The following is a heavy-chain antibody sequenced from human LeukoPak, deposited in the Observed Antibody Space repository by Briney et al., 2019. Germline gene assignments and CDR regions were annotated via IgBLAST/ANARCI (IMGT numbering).Heavy chain of an antibody. Sequence: PGGSLRLSCAASGFTFSSYVMHWVRQAPGKGLEWVAFIRYDGSYKYYADSVKGRFTISRDNSKNTLYLQMNNLRAEDTAVYYCAKGSGISSRNFDYWGQGTLVTVSS. V-gene: IGHV3-30*02. J-gene: IGHJ4*02. CDR2: IRYDGSYK. CDR3: AKGSGISSRNFDY. CDR1: GFTFSSYV. D-gene: IGHD3-3*01.